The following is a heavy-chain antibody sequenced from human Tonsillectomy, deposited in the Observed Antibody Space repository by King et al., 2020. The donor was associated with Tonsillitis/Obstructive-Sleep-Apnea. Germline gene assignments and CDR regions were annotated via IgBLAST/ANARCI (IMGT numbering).Heavy chain of an antibody. CDR3: ARVVYYRGADKFHF. D-gene: IGHD2-8*01. V-gene: IGHV3-23*04. CDR2: ICDSTYYT. CDR1: GFTFSDYA. Sequence: VQLVESGGDLVQPGGCLRLSCAGSGFTFSDYAMSWVRHAPGKGLEWVSCICDSTYYTYFADAVRGRFTISKDTSANTLYLQMSSLRVGDTAVYYCARVVYYRGADKFHFGGQGTPVTASS. J-gene: IGHJ4*02.